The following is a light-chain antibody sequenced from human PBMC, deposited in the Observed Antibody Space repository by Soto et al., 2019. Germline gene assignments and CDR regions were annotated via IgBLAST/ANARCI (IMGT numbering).Light chain of an antibody. J-gene: IGLJ3*02. CDR1: TSNIGAGYD. CDR2: GNN. V-gene: IGLV1-40*01. Sequence: QSVLPQPPSVSGAPRQRVTISCTGTTSNIGAGYDVNWYHQPPGAAPKLLISGNNNRPSGVPDQFSGSRSGTSASQASTGLQAEDEAGYYCQSFDANLRGSVFGAGTELTVL. CDR3: QSFDANLRGSV.